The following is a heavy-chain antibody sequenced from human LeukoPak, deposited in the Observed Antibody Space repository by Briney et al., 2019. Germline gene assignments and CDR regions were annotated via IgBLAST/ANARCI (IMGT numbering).Heavy chain of an antibody. Sequence: GGSLRLSCAASGITFSSYSMNWVRQAPGKGLEWVSSISTSSNYIYYADSVKGRFAISRDNAKNSLFLQMSSLRPEDTAVYYCASNYYSNSGYYGMDFWGQGTLVTVSS. J-gene: IGHJ4*02. V-gene: IGHV3-21*01. CDR2: ISTSSNYI. CDR1: GITFSSYS. D-gene: IGHD3-22*01. CDR3: ASNYYSNSGYYGMDF.